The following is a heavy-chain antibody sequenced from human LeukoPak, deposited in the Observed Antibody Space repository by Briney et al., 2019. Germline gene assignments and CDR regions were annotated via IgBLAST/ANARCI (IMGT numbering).Heavy chain of an antibody. J-gene: IGHJ3*02. Sequence: ASVKVSCKASGYTFTGYYMHWVRQAPGQGLEWMGWINPNSGGTNYAQKFQGRVTMTRDTSISTAYMELSRLRSDDTAVYYCARQKQELRKDAFDIWGQGTGVTVSP. CDR3: ARQKQELRKDAFDI. CDR2: INPNSGGT. CDR1: GYTFTGYY. D-gene: IGHD1-7*01. V-gene: IGHV1-2*02.